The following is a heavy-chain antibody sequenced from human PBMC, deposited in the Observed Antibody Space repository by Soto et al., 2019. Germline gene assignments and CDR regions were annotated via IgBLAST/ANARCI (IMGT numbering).Heavy chain of an antibody. CDR2: INPNSGGT. CDR3: AREPLSIASARYYYYGMDV. J-gene: IGHJ6*02. CDR1: GYTFTGYY. D-gene: IGHD6-13*01. V-gene: IGHV1-2*04. Sequence: VKVSCKASGYTFTGYYMHWVRQAPGQGLEWMGWINPNSGGTNYAQKFQGWVTMTRDTSISTAYMELSRLRSDDTAVYYCAREPLSIASARYYYYGMDVWGQGTTVTVYS.